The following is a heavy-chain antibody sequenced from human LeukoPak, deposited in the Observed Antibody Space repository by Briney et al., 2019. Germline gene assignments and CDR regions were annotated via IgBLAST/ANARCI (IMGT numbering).Heavy chain of an antibody. CDR2: IYYSGST. J-gene: IGHJ5*02. CDR1: GGSISSHY. CDR3: ARLYYYDSRGDWFDP. Sequence: PSETLSLTCTVSGGSISSHYWSWIRQPPGKGLEWIGYIYYSGSTNYNPSLKSRVTISVDTSKNQFSLKLSSVTAADTAVYYCARLYYYDSRGDWFDPWGQGTLVTVSS. V-gene: IGHV4-59*11. D-gene: IGHD3-22*01.